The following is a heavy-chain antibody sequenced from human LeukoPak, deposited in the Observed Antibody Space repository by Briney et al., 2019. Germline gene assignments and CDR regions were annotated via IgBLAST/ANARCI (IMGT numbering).Heavy chain of an antibody. V-gene: IGHV3-66*01. Sequence: SGGSLRLSCAASGFTVSSNFLSWVRQPPGKGLEWVSVIYSGGSTYYADSVKGRFTISRDNSKNTLYLQMNSLRAEDTAVYYCARGGEGAFDIWGQGTMVTVSS. D-gene: IGHD1-26*01. J-gene: IGHJ3*02. CDR1: GFTVSSNF. CDR3: ARGGEGAFDI. CDR2: IYSGGST.